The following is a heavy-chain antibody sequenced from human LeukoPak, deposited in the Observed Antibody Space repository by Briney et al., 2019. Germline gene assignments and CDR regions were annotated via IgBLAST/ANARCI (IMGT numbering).Heavy chain of an antibody. J-gene: IGHJ4*02. CDR1: GFTFGSYS. D-gene: IGHD2-15*01. V-gene: IGHV3-21*01. Sequence: GGSLRLSCAASGFTFGSYSMNWVRQAPGKGLEWVSSISTSSDYIYYADSVKGRFTISRDNAENSLFLQVNSLRAEDTAVYYCARGCSGGSCYDYWGQGTLSPSPQ. CDR3: ARGCSGGSCYDY. CDR2: ISTSSDYI.